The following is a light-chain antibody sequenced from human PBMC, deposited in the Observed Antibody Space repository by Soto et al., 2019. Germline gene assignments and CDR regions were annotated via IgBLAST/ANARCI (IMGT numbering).Light chain of an antibody. CDR2: DTS. J-gene: IGKJ5*01. CDR1: QSVSMH. Sequence: ETVLTQSPGTLSFSVGERATLSCRASQSVSMHLAWYQQKPGQAPRLLIYDTSTRATGIPARFSGSGSGTECTLTISSLQAEDFAVYYCQQYSNWPPIKFGQGTRLEIK. CDR3: QQYSNWPPIK. V-gene: IGKV3-15*01.